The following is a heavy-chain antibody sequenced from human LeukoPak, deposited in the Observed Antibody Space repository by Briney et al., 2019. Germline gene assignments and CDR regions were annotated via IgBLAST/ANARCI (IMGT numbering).Heavy chain of an antibody. V-gene: IGHV3-23*01. J-gene: IGHJ4*02. Sequence: GGSLRLSCAVSGFTLRSYAMSWGRQARGKGLEWVSAIPGSGGSTYSTDSVKGRFTISRDNSKNTLYLQMNSLRAEDTAVYYCAKEGGRVPSGYPYYFDYWDQGTLVTVSS. D-gene: IGHD3-22*01. CDR3: AKEGGRVPSGYPYYFDY. CDR1: GFTLRSYA. CDR2: IPGSGGST.